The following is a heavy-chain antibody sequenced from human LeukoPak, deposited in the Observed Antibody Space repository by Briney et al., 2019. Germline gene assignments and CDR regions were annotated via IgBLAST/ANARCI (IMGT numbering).Heavy chain of an antibody. CDR2: IIPIFGTA. CDR3: AIYYYGSGSYLTWFDP. D-gene: IGHD3-10*01. J-gene: IGHJ5*02. Sequence: ASVKVSCEASGGTFSSYAISWVRQAPGQGLEWMGGIIPIFGTANYAQKFQGRVTITADESTSTAYMELSSLRSEDTAVYYCAIYYYGSGSYLTWFDPWCQGTLVTVSS. V-gene: IGHV1-69*13. CDR1: GGTFSSYA.